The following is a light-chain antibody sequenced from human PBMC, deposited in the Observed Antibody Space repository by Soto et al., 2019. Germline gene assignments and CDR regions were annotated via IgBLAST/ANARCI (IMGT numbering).Light chain of an antibody. CDR3: AAWDDNLNGVI. Sequence: QSVLTQPPSASGTPGQRVTISCSGSTSNIGSDSVHWYQQFPGAAPKLLIYNDYQRPSGVPDRFSASKSATSASRAISGLLSEDEAAYYCAAWDDNLNGVIFGGGTKLTVL. V-gene: IGLV1-44*01. CDR2: NDY. CDR1: TSNIGSDS. J-gene: IGLJ2*01.